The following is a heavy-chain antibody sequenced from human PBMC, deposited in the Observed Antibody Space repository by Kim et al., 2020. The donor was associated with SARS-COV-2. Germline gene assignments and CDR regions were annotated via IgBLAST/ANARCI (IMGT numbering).Heavy chain of an antibody. Sequence: SETLSLTCTVSGGSISSSSYYWGWIRQPPGKGLEWIGSIYYSGSTYYNPSLKSRVTISVDTSKNQFSLKLSSVTAADTAVYYCATILEGYTATLDYWGQGTLVTVSS. CDR3: ATILEGYTATLDY. CDR2: IYYSGST. CDR1: GGSISSSSYY. D-gene: IGHD5-18*01. V-gene: IGHV4-39*01. J-gene: IGHJ4*02.